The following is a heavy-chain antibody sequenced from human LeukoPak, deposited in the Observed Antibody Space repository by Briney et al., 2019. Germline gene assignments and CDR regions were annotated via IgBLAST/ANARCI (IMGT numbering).Heavy chain of an antibody. J-gene: IGHJ4*02. CDR1: GFTLSSNY. CDR2: IYSAGST. V-gene: IGHV3-53*01. D-gene: IGHD3-10*01. Sequence: GGSLRLSCAASGFTLSSNYMSWVRQAPGKGLEWVSIIYSAGSTYYADSVRGRFTISRDSSKNTVCLQMNSLRAEDTAVYYCASGGTGARKYYSDPFHYWGQGTLVTVSS. CDR3: ASGGTGARKYYSDPFHY.